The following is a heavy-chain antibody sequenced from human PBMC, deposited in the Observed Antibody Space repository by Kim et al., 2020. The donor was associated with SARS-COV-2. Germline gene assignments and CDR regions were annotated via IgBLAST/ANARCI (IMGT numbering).Heavy chain of an antibody. V-gene: IGHV4-39*02. CDR1: GGSVSSSDYY. CDR2: IYYTGDT. D-gene: IGHD6-6*01. CDR3: ARLEHSSSSRLFDP. Sequence: SETLSLTCTVSGGSVSSSDYYWGWIRQPPGKGLEWIGNIYYTGDTYYNPSLTSLKSRVTISLDTSKNHFSLKLSSLTAADTAVYYCARLEHSSSSRLFDPWGQGTLVTVSS. J-gene: IGHJ5*02.